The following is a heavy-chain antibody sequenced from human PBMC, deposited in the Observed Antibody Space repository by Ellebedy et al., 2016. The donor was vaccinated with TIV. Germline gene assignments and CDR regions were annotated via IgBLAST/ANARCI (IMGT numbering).Heavy chain of an antibody. J-gene: IGHJ4*02. CDR2: VLHTGRT. Sequence: MPSETLSLTCAVSGGSISSTNWWSWVRQTPGKGLEWIGQVLHTGRTNYNPTLKSRVTISLDKPKNQFSLKLSSVTAADTAMYYCARDSTAYYYFDDWGQGTLVTVSS. V-gene: IGHV4-4*02. D-gene: IGHD3-9*01. CDR1: GGSISSTNW. CDR3: ARDSTAYYYFDD.